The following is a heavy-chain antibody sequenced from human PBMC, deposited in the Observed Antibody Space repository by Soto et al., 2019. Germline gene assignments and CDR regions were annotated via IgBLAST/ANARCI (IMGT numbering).Heavy chain of an antibody. V-gene: IGHV2-5*01. D-gene: IGHD2-21*01. J-gene: IGHJ4*02. Sequence: QTTLKESVPPRGNPTQTLTLTCTFSGFSLSTSGVGVGWFRQPPGKARKWLPLIYWNDDKRYSPSLKSRLTITKDTSKNQVVLTMTNMDPVDTATYYCAHRHNPGGSMWYYFDYWGQGTLVTVSS. CDR2: IYWNDDK. CDR1: GFSLSTSGVG. CDR3: AHRHNPGGSMWYYFDY.